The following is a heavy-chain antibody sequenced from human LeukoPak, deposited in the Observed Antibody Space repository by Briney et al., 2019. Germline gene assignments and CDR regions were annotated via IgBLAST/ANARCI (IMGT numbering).Heavy chain of an antibody. Sequence: ASVNVSCKASGYTFNSYGISWVRQAPGQGLEWMGWISAYNGNTNYAQKLQGRVTMTTDTSTSTAYMELRSLRSDDTAVYYCAGKPYYDSRVYYYSGMDVWGKGTTVTVSS. CDR2: ISAYNGNT. CDR3: AGKPYYDSRVYYYSGMDV. J-gene: IGHJ6*04. CDR1: GYTFNSYG. V-gene: IGHV1-18*01. D-gene: IGHD3-22*01.